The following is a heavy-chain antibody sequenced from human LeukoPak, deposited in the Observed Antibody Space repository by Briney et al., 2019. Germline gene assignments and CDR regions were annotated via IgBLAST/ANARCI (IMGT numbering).Heavy chain of an antibody. CDR1: GGSFSDYY. J-gene: IGHJ6*03. V-gene: IGHV4-34*01. CDR3: ARGPSTYNYAYYFYMDV. D-gene: IGHD5-18*01. CDR2: INHSGST. Sequence: NSSETLSLTCAVYGGSFSDYYWTWIRQPPGKGLEWIGEINHSGSTNYNPSLKSRITISVDTSKNQFSLELSSVTAADTAVYYCARGPSTYNYAYYFYMDVWGKGTTVTVSS.